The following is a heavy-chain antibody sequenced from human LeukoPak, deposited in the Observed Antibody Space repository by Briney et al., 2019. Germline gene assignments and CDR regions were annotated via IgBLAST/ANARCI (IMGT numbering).Heavy chain of an antibody. CDR2: ISGSGGST. D-gene: IGHD2-8*01. J-gene: IGHJ4*02. CDR1: GITLSNYG. CDR3: AKRVVVIRCILVGFHKEAYYFDS. Sequence: QAGGSLRVSCAVPGITLSNYGMSSGRQAPGKGLEWVAGISGSGGSTNYAESVKGGVTISTDNPKNTRFLRMNRLRAGETGVYFSAKRVVVIRCILVGFHKEAYYFDSWGQGALVTVSS. V-gene: IGHV3-23*01.